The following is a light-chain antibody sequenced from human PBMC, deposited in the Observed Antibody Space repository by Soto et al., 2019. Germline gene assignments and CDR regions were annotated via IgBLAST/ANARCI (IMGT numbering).Light chain of an antibody. Sequence: DIQMTQSPSTLSASVGDRVTITCRASQSISSWMAWYQQKPGEAPKNLIYKASSLETGVPSRFSGSGSGTEFTLTISSLQPDDFATYYCQQYDYYPYTFGQGTKLEIK. J-gene: IGKJ2*01. CDR2: KAS. CDR1: QSISSW. V-gene: IGKV1-5*03. CDR3: QQYDYYPYT.